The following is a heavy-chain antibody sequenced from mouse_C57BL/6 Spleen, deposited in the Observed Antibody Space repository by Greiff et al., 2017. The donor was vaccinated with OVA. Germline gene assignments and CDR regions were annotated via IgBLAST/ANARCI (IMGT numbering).Heavy chain of an antibody. CDR2: ISDGGSYT. J-gene: IGHJ2*01. CDR3: ARDMRDGYLFDY. D-gene: IGHD2-3*01. V-gene: IGHV5-4*01. Sequence: EVKLVESGGGLVKPGGSLKLSCAASGFTFSSYAMSWVRQTPEKRLEWVATISDGGSYTYYPDNVKGRFTISRDNAKNNLYLQMSHLKSEDTAMYYCARDMRDGYLFDYWGQGTTLTVSS. CDR1: GFTFSSYA.